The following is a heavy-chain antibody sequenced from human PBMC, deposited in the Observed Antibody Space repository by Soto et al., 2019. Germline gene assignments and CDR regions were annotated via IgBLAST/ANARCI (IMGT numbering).Heavy chain of an antibody. V-gene: IGHV3-23*01. CDR3: AKSPRTVHDYKTYFYYYYMDV. J-gene: IGHJ6*03. CDR2: ISGSGGST. Sequence: GESLKISCAASGFTFSSYAMSWVRQAPGKGLEWVSAISGSGGSTYYADSVKGRFTISRDNSKNTLYLQMNSLRAEDTAVYYCAKSPRTVHDYKTYFYYYYMDVWGKGTTVTVSS. D-gene: IGHD4-4*01. CDR1: GFTFSSYA.